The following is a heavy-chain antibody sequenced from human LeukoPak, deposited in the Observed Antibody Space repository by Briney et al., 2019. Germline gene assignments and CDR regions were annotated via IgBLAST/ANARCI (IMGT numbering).Heavy chain of an antibody. D-gene: IGHD5-24*01. J-gene: IGHJ4*02. CDR2: IVSDGPGT. CDR3: ARGRYLQWDFDY. Sequence: GSLRLSCVASGFTFSSYWMHWVRQAPGRGLVWVSRIVSDGPGTIYADSVQGRFTISRDNAKNTLYLQMDSLRDEDTAVYYCARGRYLQWDFDYWGQGTLVTVSS. CDR1: GFTFSSYW. V-gene: IGHV3-74*01.